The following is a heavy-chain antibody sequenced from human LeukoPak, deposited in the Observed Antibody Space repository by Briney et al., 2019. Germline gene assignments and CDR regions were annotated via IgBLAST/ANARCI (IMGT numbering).Heavy chain of an antibody. Sequence: PGGSLRLSCAASEFTFSSHWMSWVRQAPGKGLEWVANIKQDGSEKYYVDSVKGRFTISRDNAKNSLYLQMNSLRAEDTAVYYCARGFHYDFWSGYYMRPYFDYWGQGTLVTVSS. CDR2: IKQDGSEK. D-gene: IGHD3-3*01. CDR3: ARGFHYDFWSGYYMRPYFDY. J-gene: IGHJ4*02. CDR1: EFTFSSHW. V-gene: IGHV3-7*01.